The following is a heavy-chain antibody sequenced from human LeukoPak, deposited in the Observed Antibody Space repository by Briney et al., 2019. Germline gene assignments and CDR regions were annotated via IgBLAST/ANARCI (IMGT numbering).Heavy chain of an antibody. CDR3: ARVTPYGSGLFDF. Sequence: GSLRLSCVASGFTFSNYWMTWVRQAPGKGLEWVANIRQDGSEKYYVDSVKGRFTISRDNAENSLYLQMNNLRAEDTAVYHCARVTPYGSGLFDFWGQGTLIAVSS. D-gene: IGHD3-10*01. V-gene: IGHV3-7*01. CDR2: IRQDGSEK. CDR1: GFTFSNYW. J-gene: IGHJ4*02.